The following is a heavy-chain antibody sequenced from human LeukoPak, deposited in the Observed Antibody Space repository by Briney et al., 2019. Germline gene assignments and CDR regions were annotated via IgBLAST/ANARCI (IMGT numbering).Heavy chain of an antibody. V-gene: IGHV1-2*02. CDR3: AREAIAVAGARYFDL. J-gene: IGHJ2*01. D-gene: IGHD6-19*01. Sequence: ASVKVSCKASGYTFTGYYMHWVRQAPGQGLEWMGWINPNSGGTNYAQKFQGRVTITRDTSASTAYMELSSLRSEDTAVYYCAREAIAVAGARYFDLWGRGTLVTVSS. CDR1: GYTFTGYY. CDR2: INPNSGGT.